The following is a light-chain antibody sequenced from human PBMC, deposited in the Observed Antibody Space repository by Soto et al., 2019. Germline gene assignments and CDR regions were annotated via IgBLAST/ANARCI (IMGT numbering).Light chain of an antibody. CDR1: SSDIGGYNY. J-gene: IGLJ1*01. Sequence: QSVLTQPASVSESPGQSITISCAGTSSDIGGYNYVSWYQQHPDKAPKLMIYGVTNRPSGVSDRFSGSKSGNTASLTISGLQAEDEAAYYCTSYTSSSNYVLGNGTKLT. CDR3: TSYTSSSNYV. V-gene: IGLV2-14*01. CDR2: GVT.